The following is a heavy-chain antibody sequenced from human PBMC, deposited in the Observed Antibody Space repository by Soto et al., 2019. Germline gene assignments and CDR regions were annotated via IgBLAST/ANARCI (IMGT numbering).Heavy chain of an antibody. Sequence: KPSETLSLTCAVSGGSVRSNNWWFWVRQPPGKGLEWIGEIHHRESTNLNPSLKSRVTISVDRSKNEFSLKVKSVTAADTAVYYCGCRVEDISYDYYGMGVWGQGTTVTVSS. D-gene: IGHD2-15*01. CDR1: GGSVRSNNW. CDR2: IHHREST. V-gene: IGHV4-4*02. CDR3: GCRVEDISYDYYGMGV. J-gene: IGHJ6*02.